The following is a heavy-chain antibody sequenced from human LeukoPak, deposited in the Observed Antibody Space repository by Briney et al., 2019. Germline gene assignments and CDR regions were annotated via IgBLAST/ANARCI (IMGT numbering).Heavy chain of an antibody. CDR2: IIPIFDTA. D-gene: IGHD3-3*01. Sequence: SVKVSCKASGGTFSSYAISWVRQAPGQGLGWMGGIIPIFDTANYAQKFQGRVTITTDESTSTAYMELSSLRSEDTAVYYCARGGSPTFGVVIIPTYYHYMDVWGKGTTVTVSS. CDR1: GGTFSSYA. V-gene: IGHV1-69*05. J-gene: IGHJ6*03. CDR3: ARGGSPTFGVVIIPTYYHYMDV.